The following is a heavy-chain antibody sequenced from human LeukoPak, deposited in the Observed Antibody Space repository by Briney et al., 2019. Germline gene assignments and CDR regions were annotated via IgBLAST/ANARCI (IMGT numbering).Heavy chain of an antibody. CDR2: INHSGST. J-gene: IGHJ5*02. D-gene: IGHD6-13*01. V-gene: IGHV4-34*01. Sequence: SETLSLTCAVYGGSFSGYYWSWIRQPPGKGLEWIGEINHSGSTNYNPSLKSRVTISVDTSKNQFSLKLSSVTAADTAVYYCARDLPRYSSSWYLGRWDWFDPWGQGTLVTVSS. CDR1: GGSFSGYY. CDR3: ARDLPRYSSSWYLGRWDWFDP.